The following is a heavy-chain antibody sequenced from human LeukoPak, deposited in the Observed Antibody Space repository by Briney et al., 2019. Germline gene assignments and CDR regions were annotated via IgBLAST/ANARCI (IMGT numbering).Heavy chain of an antibody. V-gene: IGHV3-23*01. Sequence: GGSLRLSCAASGFTSSSYAMSWVRQAPGKGLEWVSAISGSGGSTYYADSVKGRFTISRDNSKNTLYLRMNSLRAEDTAVYYCANNRGDSSGYYFEWGQGTLVTVSS. J-gene: IGHJ4*02. CDR1: GFTSSSYA. D-gene: IGHD3-22*01. CDR2: ISGSGGST. CDR3: ANNRGDSSGYYFE.